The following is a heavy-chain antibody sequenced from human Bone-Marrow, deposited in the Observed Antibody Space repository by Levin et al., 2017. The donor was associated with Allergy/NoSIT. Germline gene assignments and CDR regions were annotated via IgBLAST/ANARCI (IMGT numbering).Heavy chain of an antibody. CDR3: AKVPSSFGGSYYFHH. CDR1: GFTFDDFA. D-gene: IGHD3-16*01. Sequence: LSLTCAASGFTFDDFAMHWVCQVPEKGLEWVSGINWNSNTIDYADSVKGRFTISRDNAKNSLYLQMNSLRPEDTAFYYCAKVPSSFGGSYYFHHWGRGTLVTVSS. CDR2: INWNSNTI. J-gene: IGHJ1*01. V-gene: IGHV3-9*01.